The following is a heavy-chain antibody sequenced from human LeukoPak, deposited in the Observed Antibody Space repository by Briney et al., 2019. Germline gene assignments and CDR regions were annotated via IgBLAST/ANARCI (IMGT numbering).Heavy chain of an antibody. CDR2: IYTSGST. V-gene: IGHV4-4*07. Sequence: SETLSLTCTVSGGSISSYYWSWIRQPAGKGLEWIGRIYTSGSTNYNPSLKSRVTISVDTSKNQFSLKLSSVTAADTAVYYCARRPLYDYGDLDHPFDIWGQGTMVTVSS. J-gene: IGHJ3*02. CDR1: GGSISSYY. D-gene: IGHD4-17*01. CDR3: ARRPLYDYGDLDHPFDI.